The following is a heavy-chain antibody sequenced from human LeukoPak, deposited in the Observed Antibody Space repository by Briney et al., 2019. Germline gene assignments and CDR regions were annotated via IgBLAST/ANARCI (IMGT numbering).Heavy chain of an antibody. Sequence: PSETLSLTCTVSGGSISSGSYYWSWIRRPAGKGLEWIGRIYTSGSTNYNPSLKSRVTISVDTSKNQFSLKLSSVTAADTAVYYCARDNRKKKTTVSTYYYYMDVWGKGTTVTVSS. CDR3: ARDNRKKKTTVSTYYYYMDV. CDR2: IYTSGST. D-gene: IGHD4-11*01. V-gene: IGHV4-61*02. CDR1: GGSISSGSYY. J-gene: IGHJ6*03.